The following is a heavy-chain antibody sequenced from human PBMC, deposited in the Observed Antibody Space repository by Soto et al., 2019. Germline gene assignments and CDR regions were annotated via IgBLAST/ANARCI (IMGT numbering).Heavy chain of an antibody. CDR3: ARGVAGNCFDL. J-gene: IGHJ5*02. CDR1: GDSVSSNTAA. CDR2: TYYRSNWRH. D-gene: IGHD6-19*01. Sequence: SQTLSLTCALSGDSVSSNTAAWNWIRSSPSRGLEWLGRTYYRSNWRHDYAVSVKSRITVNPDTSKNHFSLQLNSVTPDHTAVYYCARGVAGNCFDLWGQGTLVTVSS. V-gene: IGHV6-1*01.